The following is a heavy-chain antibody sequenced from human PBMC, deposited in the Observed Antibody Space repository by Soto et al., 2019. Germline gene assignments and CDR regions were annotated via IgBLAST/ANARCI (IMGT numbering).Heavy chain of an antibody. CDR2: VIPLFDTA. CDR1: GGIFTNNA. V-gene: IGHV1-69*01. J-gene: IGHJ6*01. Sequence: QVQVVQSGAEVKKPGSSVNVSCKVSGGIFTNNAISWVRQAPGQGLECLGGVIPLFDTAYDAQIFRGRLRISADGATTTAYMELSVLTSADTDVYLCATGGHNDGYNFYHGMDVWGQGTTVTVSA. D-gene: IGHD5-18*01. CDR3: ATGGHNDGYNFYHGMDV.